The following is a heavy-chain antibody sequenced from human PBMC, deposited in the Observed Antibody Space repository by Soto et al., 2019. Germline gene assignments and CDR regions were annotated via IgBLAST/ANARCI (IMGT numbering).Heavy chain of an antibody. CDR3: ARVPSKHIVVVTGLYYYGMDV. D-gene: IGHD2-21*02. CDR2: ISSSSSYI. V-gene: IGHV3-21*01. CDR1: GFTFSSYS. Sequence: GGSLRLSCAASGFTFSSYSMNWVRQAPGKGLEWVSSISSSSSYIYYADSVKGRFTISRDNAKNSLYLQMNSLRAEDTAVYYCARVPSKHIVVVTGLYYYGMDVWGQGTTVTVSS. J-gene: IGHJ6*02.